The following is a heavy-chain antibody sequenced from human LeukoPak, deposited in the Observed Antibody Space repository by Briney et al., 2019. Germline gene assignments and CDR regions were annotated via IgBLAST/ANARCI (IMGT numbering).Heavy chain of an antibody. D-gene: IGHD2-21*02. CDR3: ARELPREVTLDY. CDR1: ASDFFSYG. Sequence: PGGSLRLSCVPPASDFFSYGMQWVRPAPGEGLVWVSRIFTDGSTTPYADSVKGRFTIPRDNAKNTLYLEMKSLRVEDTAVYYCARELPREVTLDYWGQGTLGTVSP. V-gene: IGHV3-74*03. J-gene: IGHJ4*03. CDR2: IFTDGSTT.